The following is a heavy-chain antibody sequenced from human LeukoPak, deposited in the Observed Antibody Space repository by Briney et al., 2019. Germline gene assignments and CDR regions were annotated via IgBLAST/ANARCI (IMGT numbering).Heavy chain of an antibody. CDR3: ARGNWNYEY. V-gene: IGHV4-39*07. J-gene: IGHJ4*02. D-gene: IGHD1-7*01. Sequence: SETLPLTCTVSGGSISSTSYYWGWIRQPPGKGLEWIGSIYYSGSTYYNPSLKSRVTISVGTSKNQFSLKLSSVTAADAAVYYCARGNWNYEYWGQGTLVTVSS. CDR1: GGSISSTSYY. CDR2: IYYSGST.